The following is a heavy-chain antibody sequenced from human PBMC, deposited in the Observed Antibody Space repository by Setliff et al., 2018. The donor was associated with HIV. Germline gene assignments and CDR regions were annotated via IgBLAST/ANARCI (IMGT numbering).Heavy chain of an antibody. J-gene: IGHJ4*02. Sequence: GGSLRLSCAASGFTFSTYGLNWARQAPGKGLEWISYINNDSGTIYYADSVRGRFTISRDNARDSVYLQMNGLRADDTAVYYCVRDTTSGWMLTSWGQGTLVTVSS. CDR1: GFTFSTYG. V-gene: IGHV3-48*04. CDR2: INNDSGTI. CDR3: VRDTTSGWMLTS. D-gene: IGHD2-2*01.